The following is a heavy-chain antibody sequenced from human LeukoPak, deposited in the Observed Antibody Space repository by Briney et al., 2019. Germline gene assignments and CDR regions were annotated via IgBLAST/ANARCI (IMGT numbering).Heavy chain of an antibody. CDR2: IYYSGST. V-gene: IGHV4-39*02. CDR1: GGSIGSSSYY. Sequence: KPSETLSLTCTVSGGSIGSSSYYWGWIRQPPGKGLEWIGSIYYSGSTYYNPSLKSRVTISVDTSKNQFSLKLSSVTAADTAVYYCARENTDYPYNDYWARESWSQSPQ. J-gene: IGHJ4*02. D-gene: IGHD1-1*01. CDR3: ARENTDYPYNDY.